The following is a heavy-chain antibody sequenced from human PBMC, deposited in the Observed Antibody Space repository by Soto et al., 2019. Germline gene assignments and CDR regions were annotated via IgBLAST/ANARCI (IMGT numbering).Heavy chain of an antibody. J-gene: IGHJ4*02. CDR3: AKEVSLGSTVDLGY. Sequence: GGSLRLSCAASGFPFSIFAMSWVRQSPGKGLEWVSTISGSGGSTYYADAVKGRFTISRDNSMDTLSLQMKSLRVEDTAIYYCAKEVSLGSTVDLGYWGQGTLVTVSS. D-gene: IGHD4-17*01. CDR2: ISGSGGST. V-gene: IGHV3-23*01. CDR1: GFPFSIFA.